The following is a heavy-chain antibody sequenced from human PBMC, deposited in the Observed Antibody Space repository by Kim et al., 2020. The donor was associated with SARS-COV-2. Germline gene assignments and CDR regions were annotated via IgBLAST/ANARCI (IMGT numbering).Heavy chain of an antibody. CDR1: GFTFSSYA. D-gene: IGHD6-19*01. CDR3: AKDQRIAVAAIWFDP. Sequence: GGSLRLSCAASGFTFSSYAMSWVRQAPGKGLEWVSAISGSGGSTYYADSVKGRFTISRDNSKNTLYLQMNSLRAEDTAVYYCAKDQRIAVAAIWFDPWGQGTLVTVSS. CDR2: ISGSGGST. J-gene: IGHJ5*02. V-gene: IGHV3-23*01.